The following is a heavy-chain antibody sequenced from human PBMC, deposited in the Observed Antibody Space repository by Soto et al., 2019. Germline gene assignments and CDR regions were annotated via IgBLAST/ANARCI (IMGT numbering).Heavy chain of an antibody. CDR2: SIPIFGTA. J-gene: IGHJ6*02. Sequence: QVQLVQSGAEVKKPASSVKVSCKASGGTFNNYPITWVRQVPGEGLEWMGGSIPIFGTANYAQNFQGRVTISVDESTSTAYMELSSLRSEDTVVYYCARGRGYSGDDHYYYFDMDVWGQGTTVTVSS. CDR3: ARGRGYSGDDHYYYFDMDV. CDR1: GGTFNNYP. D-gene: IGHD5-12*01. V-gene: IGHV1-69*01.